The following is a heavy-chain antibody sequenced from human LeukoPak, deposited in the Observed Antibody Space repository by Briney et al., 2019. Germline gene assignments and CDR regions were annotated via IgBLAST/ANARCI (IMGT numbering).Heavy chain of an antibody. CDR3: TTDYGGNSGAYYYYMDV. J-gene: IGHJ6*03. Sequence: KPGGSLRLSCTASEFTFSNAWMSWVRQAPGKGLEWVGRIKSKTDGGTTEYAAPVKGRFTISRDDSKNTLYLQMNSLKTEDTAVYYCTTDYGGNSGAYYYYMDVWGKGTTVTVSS. D-gene: IGHD4-23*01. V-gene: IGHV3-15*01. CDR2: IKSKTDGGTT. CDR1: EFTFSNAW.